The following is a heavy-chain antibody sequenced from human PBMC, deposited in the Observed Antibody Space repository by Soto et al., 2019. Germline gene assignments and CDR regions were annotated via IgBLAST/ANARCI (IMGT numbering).Heavy chain of an antibody. CDR3: ASSIN. V-gene: IGHV3-33*03. J-gene: IGHJ4*02. CDR1: EFPFSNYG. CDR2: IWYDGSNK. Sequence: GGSLSLSCAASEFPFSNYGMHWVRQAPGKGLDWVGVIWYDGSNKDYAESVKGRFTISRDNSKDMLYLQMNSLRADDTAVYYCASSINWGKGTLVTVSS.